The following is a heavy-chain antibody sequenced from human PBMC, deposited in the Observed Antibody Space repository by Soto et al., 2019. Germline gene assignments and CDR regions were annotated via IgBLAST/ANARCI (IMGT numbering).Heavy chain of an antibody. Sequence: PSGTLSLTCTVSGGSISSSSYYWGWIRQPPGKGLEWIGSIYYSGSTYYNPSLKSRVTISVDTSKNQFSLKLSSVTAADTAVYYCARHNGDIVVVVAATHGAFDIWGQGTMVTVSS. D-gene: IGHD2-15*01. CDR1: GGSISSSSYY. V-gene: IGHV4-39*01. CDR3: ARHNGDIVVVVAATHGAFDI. CDR2: IYYSGST. J-gene: IGHJ3*02.